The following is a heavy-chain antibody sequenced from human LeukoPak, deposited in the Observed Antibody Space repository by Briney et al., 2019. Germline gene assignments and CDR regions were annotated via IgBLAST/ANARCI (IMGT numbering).Heavy chain of an antibody. V-gene: IGHV4-34*01. CDR3: ARGPRAPNGVLPWYFDL. D-gene: IGHD4-17*01. Sequence: SETLSLTCAVYTGSFSGYFWTRIRQPPGKGLEWIGEINHSGGTNYNPSLKGRVTISTDPSTNQFSLKVTSVTAADTAVYYCARGPRAPNGVLPWYFDLWGRGNLVVVSS. CDR2: INHSGGT. J-gene: IGHJ2*01. CDR1: TGSFSGYF.